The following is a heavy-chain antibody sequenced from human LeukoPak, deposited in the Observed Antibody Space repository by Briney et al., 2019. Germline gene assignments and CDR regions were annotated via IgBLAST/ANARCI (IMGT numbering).Heavy chain of an antibody. Sequence: PGGSLRLSCAASGFTFSSCAMHWVRQAPGKGLEWVAIISYDGRNKYYADSVKGRFTISRDNSKNTLYLQMNSLRAEDTAVYYCARGELEPRWLSDYWGQGTLVTVSS. D-gene: IGHD1-1*01. CDR1: GFTFSSCA. CDR3: ARGELEPRWLSDY. CDR2: ISYDGRNK. V-gene: IGHV3-30*04. J-gene: IGHJ4*02.